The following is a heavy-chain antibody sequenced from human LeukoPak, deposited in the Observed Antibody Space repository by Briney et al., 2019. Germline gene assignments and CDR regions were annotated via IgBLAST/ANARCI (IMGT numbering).Heavy chain of an antibody. D-gene: IGHD3-22*01. CDR3: ARDYYDSSGYYPSGYYGMDV. J-gene: IGHJ6*02. CDR2: IYTSGST. V-gene: IGHV4-61*02. CDR1: GGSISSGSYY. Sequence: PSETLSLTCTVSGGSISSGSYYWSWIRQPAGKGLEWIGRIYTSGSTNYNPSLKSRVTISVDTSKNQFSLKLSSVTAADTAVYYCARDYYDSSGYYPSGYYGMDVWGQGTTVTVSS.